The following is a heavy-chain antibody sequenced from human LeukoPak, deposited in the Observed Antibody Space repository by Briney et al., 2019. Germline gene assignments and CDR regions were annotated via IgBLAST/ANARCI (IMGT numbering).Heavy chain of an antibody. Sequence: GGSLRLSCAASGFTFSSYSMNWVRQAPGKGLEWVSSISSSSSYIYYAGSVKGRFTISRDNAKNSLYLRMNSPRAEDTAVYYCARDLEVPYYYDSSGYLDYWGQGTLVTVSS. CDR3: ARDLEVPYYYDSSGYLDY. V-gene: IGHV3-21*01. J-gene: IGHJ4*02. D-gene: IGHD3-22*01. CDR1: GFTFSSYS. CDR2: ISSSSSYI.